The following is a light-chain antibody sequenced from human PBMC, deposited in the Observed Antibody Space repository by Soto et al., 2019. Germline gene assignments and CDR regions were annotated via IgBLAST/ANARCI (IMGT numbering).Light chain of an antibody. CDR1: SSNIGSNY. J-gene: IGLJ1*01. Sequence: QSALTQPPSASGTPGQRATISCSGVSSNIGSNYVYWYQQLQGTAPKLLIYSNNLRPSGVPDRFSGYKSGTSASLAISGLRSEDEADYYCAAWDDSMSGHYVFGTGNKVTVL. V-gene: IGLV1-47*02. CDR3: AAWDDSMSGHYV. CDR2: SNN.